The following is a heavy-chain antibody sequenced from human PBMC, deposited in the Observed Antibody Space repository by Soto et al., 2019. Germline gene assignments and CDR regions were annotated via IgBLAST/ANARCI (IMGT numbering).Heavy chain of an antibody. CDR3: ARRYSSGWYSWGGYYGMDV. CDR2: IYYSGST. J-gene: IGHJ6*02. CDR1: GGSISSSSYY. D-gene: IGHD6-19*01. V-gene: IGHV4-39*01. Sequence: SETLSLTCTVSGGSISSSSYYWGWIRQPPGKGLEWIGSIYYSGSTYYNPSLKSRVTISVDTSKNQFSLKLSPVTAADTAVYYCARRYSSGWYSWGGYYGMDVWGQGTTVTVSS.